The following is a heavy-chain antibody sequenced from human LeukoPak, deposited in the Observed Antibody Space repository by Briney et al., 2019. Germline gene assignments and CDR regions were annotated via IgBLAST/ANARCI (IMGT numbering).Heavy chain of an antibody. Sequence: GASVKVSCKVSGYTLTELSMHWVRQAPGKGLEWMGGFDPEDGETIYAQKFQGRVTMTRNTSISTAYMELSSLRSEDTAVYYCARGGSGSYPVDYWGQGTLVTVSS. J-gene: IGHJ4*02. CDR2: FDPEDGET. CDR3: ARGGSGSYPVDY. D-gene: IGHD3-10*01. CDR1: GYTLTELS. V-gene: IGHV1-24*01.